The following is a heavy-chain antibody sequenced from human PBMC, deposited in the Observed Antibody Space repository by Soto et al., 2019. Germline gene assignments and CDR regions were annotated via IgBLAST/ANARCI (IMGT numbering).Heavy chain of an antibody. V-gene: IGHV1-46*03. CDR2: INPNGGST. CDR3: ARGRGSGDY. D-gene: IGHD6-25*01. CDR1: GYTLTNFY. J-gene: IGHJ4*02. Sequence: GASVKVSCKASGYTLTNFYIHWVRQAPGQGLEWMGIINPNGGSTNYAHNFQGRVTITRDTSTSSVYMDLSSLRSEDTAVYYCARGRGSGDYWGRGTLVTVSS.